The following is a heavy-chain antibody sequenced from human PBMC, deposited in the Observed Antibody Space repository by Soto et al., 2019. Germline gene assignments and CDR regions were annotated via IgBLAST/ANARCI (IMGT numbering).Heavy chain of an antibody. Sequence: QVQLVESGGGVVQPGRSLRLSCAASGFTFSSYAMHWVRQAPGKGLEWVAVISYAGSNEYYADSVKGRFTISRDNSKNTLYLHMTSLIAEDTAVYYCARDQARYPKYCFEYWGQGTLVTVSA. V-gene: IGHV3-30-3*01. CDR2: ISYAGSNE. CDR3: ARDQARYPKYCFEY. D-gene: IGHD1-26*01. CDR1: GFTFSSYA. J-gene: IGHJ4*02.